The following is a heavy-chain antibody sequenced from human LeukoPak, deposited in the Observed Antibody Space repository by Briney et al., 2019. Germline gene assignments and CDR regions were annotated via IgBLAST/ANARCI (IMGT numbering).Heavy chain of an antibody. Sequence: PSQTLSLTCTVSGGSISSGDYYWSWIRQPPGKGLEWIGYIYYSGSTYYNPSLKSRVTISVDTSKNQFSLKLSSVTAADTAVYYCARADIVVVPAAGPFDYWGQGTLVTVSS. V-gene: IGHV4-30-4*08. CDR2: IYYSGST. CDR1: GGSISSGDYY. CDR3: ARADIVVVPAAGPFDY. J-gene: IGHJ4*02. D-gene: IGHD2-2*01.